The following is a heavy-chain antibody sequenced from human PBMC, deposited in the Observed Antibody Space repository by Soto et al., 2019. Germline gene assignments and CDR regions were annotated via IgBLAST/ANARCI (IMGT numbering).Heavy chain of an antibody. CDR1: GYTFSGHY. Sequence: VQLEQSGAEVKKPGASVKVSCKASGYTFSGHYMHWVRQAPGQAPEWMGWINPKTGGTKFAPKFQGRVTVTRDTAISTVYMEIFGLTSDDSADYYCAKDGGPAFTFDHWGLGTLVIVSS. J-gene: IGHJ4*02. D-gene: IGHD6-25*01. CDR2: INPKTGGT. V-gene: IGHV1-2*02. CDR3: AKDGGPAFTFDH.